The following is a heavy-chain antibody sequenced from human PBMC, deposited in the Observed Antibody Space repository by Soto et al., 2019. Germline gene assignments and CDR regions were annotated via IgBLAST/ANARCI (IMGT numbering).Heavy chain of an antibody. Sequence: APVKVSWKGSGGPCTVNYMHWVRQATGQGVEWMGWLNANSGRTNYAEKFQGWVNMTRDTSISTSYMELSRLRSDDTAVYYCARDADRVNSGLVHWGQGTLVTVAS. V-gene: IGHV1-2*04. CDR3: ARDADRVNSGLVH. D-gene: IGHD1-20*01. CDR2: LNANSGRT. CDR1: GGPCTVNY. J-gene: IGHJ4*02.